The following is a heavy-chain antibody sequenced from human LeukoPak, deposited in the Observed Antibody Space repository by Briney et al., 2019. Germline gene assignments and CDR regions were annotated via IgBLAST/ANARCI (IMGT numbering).Heavy chain of an antibody. V-gene: IGHV2-5*02. CDR2: IYWDDDK. J-gene: IGHJ6*03. D-gene: IGHD3-3*01. Sequence: SGPTLVNPTQTLTLTCTFSGFSLRTRGVGVGWIRQPPGKALEWLSLIYWDDDKRYSPSLKSRLTITKDTSKNQVVLTMTNMDPVDTATYYCAHRFYDFWSGYTPGYMDVWGKGTTVTVSS. CDR1: GFSLRTRGVG. CDR3: AHRFYDFWSGYTPGYMDV.